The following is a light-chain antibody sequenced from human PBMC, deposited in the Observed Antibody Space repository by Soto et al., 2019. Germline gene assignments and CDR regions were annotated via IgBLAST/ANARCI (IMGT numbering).Light chain of an antibody. CDR1: QSVSSSY. CDR3: QQYGSSRT. J-gene: IGKJ1*01. CDR2: GES. Sequence: TRTLSLSPGGRGTLSCRASQSVSSSYLAWYQQKPGQDPRVLIYGESSRATGIPDRFSGSGSGTDFTLTISRLEPEDFAVYYCQQYGSSRTFGQGTKVDIK. V-gene: IGKV3-20*01.